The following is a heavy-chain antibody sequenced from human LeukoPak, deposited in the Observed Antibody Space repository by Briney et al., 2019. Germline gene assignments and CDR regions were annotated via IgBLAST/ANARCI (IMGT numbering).Heavy chain of an antibody. V-gene: IGHV1-2*04. D-gene: IGHD3-10*01. CDR2: INPNSGGT. Sequence: GASVKVSCKASGYTFTGYYMHWVRQAPGQGLEWMGWINPNSGGTNYAQKFQGWVTMTRDTSISTAYMELSRLRSDDTAVYYCARGEGEGPSGMDVWGQGTTVTVSS. CDR3: ARGEGEGPSGMDV. CDR1: GYTFTGYY. J-gene: IGHJ6*02.